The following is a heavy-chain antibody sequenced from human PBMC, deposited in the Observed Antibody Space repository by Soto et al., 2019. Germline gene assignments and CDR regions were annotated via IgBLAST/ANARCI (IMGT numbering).Heavy chain of an antibody. CDR3: ARVQGSSTTQNWFDP. Sequence: QVQLQESGPGLVKPSETLSLTCTVSGGSISSYYWSWIRQPPGQGLEWIGYIYYSGSTNYNPSLKSRVTISVDTSKNQFSLKLSSVTAAETAVYYCARVQGSSTTQNWFDPWGQGTLVTVSS. J-gene: IGHJ5*02. CDR1: GGSISSYY. D-gene: IGHD2-2*01. V-gene: IGHV4-59*08. CDR2: IYYSGST.